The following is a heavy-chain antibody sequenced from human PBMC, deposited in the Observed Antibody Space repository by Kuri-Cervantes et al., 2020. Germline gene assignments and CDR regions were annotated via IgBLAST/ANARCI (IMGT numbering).Heavy chain of an antibody. CDR1: GYIFNNFG. V-gene: IGHV1-69*05. D-gene: IGHD1-26*01. CDR3: ARGIVGATFDY. Sequence: SVKVSCKASGYIFNNFGISWVRQAPGQGLEWMGGIIPIFGTANYAQKFQGRVTITTDESTSTAYMELSSLRSEDTAVYYCARGIVGATFDYWGQGTLVTVSS. J-gene: IGHJ4*02. CDR2: IIPIFGTA.